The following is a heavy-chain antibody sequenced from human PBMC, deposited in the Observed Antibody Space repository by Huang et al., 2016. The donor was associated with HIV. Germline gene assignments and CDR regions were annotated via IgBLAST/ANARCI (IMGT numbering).Heavy chain of an antibody. CDR3: SRQEEKGYCAGDCSNHYYFGPDV. Sequence: QLQLQESGPGLVKPSETLSLTCTVSGVSISNSRYYWGWIRQPPGKGLEYIGSIYFSGSTYYNPSLKGRSTMSIDSSKTQFSLKLNSVTAADTAVYYCSRQEEKGYCAGDCSNHYYFGPDVWGHGTTVTVS. J-gene: IGHJ6*02. CDR1: GVSISNSRYY. V-gene: IGHV4-39*01. D-gene: IGHD2-21*02. CDR2: IYFSGST.